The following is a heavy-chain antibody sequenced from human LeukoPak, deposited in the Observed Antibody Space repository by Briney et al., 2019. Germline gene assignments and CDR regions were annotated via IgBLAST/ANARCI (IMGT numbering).Heavy chain of an antibody. CDR3: ARGRRAVAGLQLLDY. CDR2: INHSGST. J-gene: IGHJ4*02. D-gene: IGHD6-19*01. Sequence: PSETLSLTCAVYGGSFSGYYWSWTRQPPGKGLEWIGEINHSGSTNYNPSLKSRVTISVDTSKNQFSLKLSSVTAADTAVYYCARGRRAVAGLQLLDYWGQGTLVTVSS. CDR1: GGSFSGYY. V-gene: IGHV4-34*01.